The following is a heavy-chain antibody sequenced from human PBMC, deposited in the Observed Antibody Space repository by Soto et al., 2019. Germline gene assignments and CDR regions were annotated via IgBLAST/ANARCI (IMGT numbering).Heavy chain of an antibody. V-gene: IGHV3-30*18. J-gene: IGHJ4*02. Sequence: GGSLRLSCAASGFTFSSYGMHWVRQAPGKGLEWVAVISYDGSNKYNADSVKGPFTISRDNSKNTLYLQMNSLRAEDTDVYYCAKDSGPYYGSGSYYPSYWGQGTLVTVSS. CDR1: GFTFSSYG. D-gene: IGHD3-10*01. CDR2: ISYDGSNK. CDR3: AKDSGPYYGSGSYYPSY.